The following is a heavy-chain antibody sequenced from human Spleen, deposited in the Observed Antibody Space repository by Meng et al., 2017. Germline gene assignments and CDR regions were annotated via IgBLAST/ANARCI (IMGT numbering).Heavy chain of an antibody. V-gene: IGHV1-2*02. CDR2: INPNSGGT. J-gene: IGHJ5*02. D-gene: IGHD3-10*01. CDR3: TRDRWFGNNWFDP. CDR1: GYTFTAYY. Sequence: QVQRVQSGAEVKKPGASVKGPCKASGYTFTAYYMHWVRQAPGQGLQWMGWINPNSGGTNYAQRFQDRVTMTRDTSISTAYMELSRLRSDDTAMYYCTRDRWFGNNWFDPWGQGTLVTVSS.